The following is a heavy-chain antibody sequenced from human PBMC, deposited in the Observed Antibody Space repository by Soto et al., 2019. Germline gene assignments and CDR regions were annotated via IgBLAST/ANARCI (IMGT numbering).Heavy chain of an antibody. J-gene: IGHJ1*01. D-gene: IGHD4-4*01. CDR2: IYSGGST. CDR3: ERKRKTGAGNPENLQQ. CDR1: GFTVSSNY. V-gene: IGHV3-66*01. Sequence: GGSLRLSCAASGFTVSSNYMSWVRQAPGKGLEWVSVIYSGGSTYYADSVKGRFTISRDNSKNTLYLQMNSLRAEDTAAYYCERKRKTGAGNPENLQQWGPGPLVTLPS.